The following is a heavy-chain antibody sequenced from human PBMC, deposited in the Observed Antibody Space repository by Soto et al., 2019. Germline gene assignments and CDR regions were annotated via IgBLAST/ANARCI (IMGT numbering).Heavy chain of an antibody. CDR1: GFSLSTSGVG. Sequence: SGPTLVNPTHPLTLTCTFSGFSLSTSGVGVGWIRQPPGKALEWLALIYWNDDKGYSPSLKSRLTITKDTSKNQVVLTMTNMDPVDTATYYCAHRGIAVAGTRRWAEYFQHWGQGTLVTVSS. CDR2: IYWNDDK. CDR3: AHRGIAVAGTRRWAEYFQH. D-gene: IGHD6-19*01. J-gene: IGHJ1*01. V-gene: IGHV2-5*01.